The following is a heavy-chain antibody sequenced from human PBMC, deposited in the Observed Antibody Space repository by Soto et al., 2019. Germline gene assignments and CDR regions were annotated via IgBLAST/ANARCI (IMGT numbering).Heavy chain of an antibody. CDR3: ARDPYGGNSGLYWFDP. Sequence: GGSLRLSCAASGFSFSSYAMHWVRQAPGKGLEWVAVTSYDGNNKYYADSVKGRFTISRDNSKNTLFLQMNSLRAEDTALYYCARDPYGGNSGLYWFDPWGQGTLVTVSS. D-gene: IGHD4-17*01. CDR2: TSYDGNNK. V-gene: IGHV3-30-3*01. J-gene: IGHJ5*02. CDR1: GFSFSSYA.